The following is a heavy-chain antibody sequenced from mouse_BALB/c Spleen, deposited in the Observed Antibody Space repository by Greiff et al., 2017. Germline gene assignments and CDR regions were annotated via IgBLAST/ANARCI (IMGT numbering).Heavy chain of an antibody. CDR3: ARGEDYAMDY. CDR2: INPGSGGT. J-gene: IGHJ4*01. CDR1: GYAFTNYL. V-gene: IGHV1-54*01. Sequence: VQLQQSGAELVRPGTSVKVSCKASGYAFTNYLIEWVKQRPGQGLEWIGVINPGSGGTNYNEKFKGKATLTADKSSSTAYMQLISLTSDDSAVYFCARGEDYAMDYWGQGTSVTVSS.